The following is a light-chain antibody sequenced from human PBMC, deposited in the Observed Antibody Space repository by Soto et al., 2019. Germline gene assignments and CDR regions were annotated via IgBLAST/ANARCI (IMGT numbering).Light chain of an antibody. CDR3: QERTDWPLT. Sequence: EIVLTQSPATLSLYPGERATLSCRASQSISSYLAWYQQKPGQAPRLLIYDASERATGIPARFSGSGSGTDFTRTISSLEPEDFAVYYCQERTDWPLTFGGGTKVDIK. J-gene: IGKJ4*01. CDR2: DAS. CDR1: QSISSY. V-gene: IGKV3-11*01.